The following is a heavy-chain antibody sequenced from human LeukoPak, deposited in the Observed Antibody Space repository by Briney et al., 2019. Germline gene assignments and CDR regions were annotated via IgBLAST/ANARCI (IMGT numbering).Heavy chain of an antibody. J-gene: IGHJ4*02. Sequence: ETLSLTCIVSVGSISSYYWSWIRQAPGKGLEWMSNIKQEGREKYYVDSVKGRFTISRDNAKNSLYLQMNRLRAEDTAVYYCARVGHYDYVWGSYRPFDYWGQGNLVTVSS. CDR3: ARVGHYDYVWGSYRPFDY. CDR2: IKQEGREK. D-gene: IGHD3-16*02. CDR1: VGSISSYY. V-gene: IGHV3-7*01.